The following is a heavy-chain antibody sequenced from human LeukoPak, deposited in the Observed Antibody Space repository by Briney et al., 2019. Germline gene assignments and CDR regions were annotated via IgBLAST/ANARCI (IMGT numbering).Heavy chain of an antibody. J-gene: IGHJ4*02. Sequence: PSETLSLTCTVSGASLNTYYWSWIRQPPGKELEWVGYIYYSGTTNYNPSLKSRLTISIDTSKNQFSLKLTSVTAADTAVYYCAREKTFHSGSGSYLGSYYFDFWGQGTLVTVSS. D-gene: IGHD3-10*01. CDR2: IYYSGTT. CDR3: AREKTFHSGSGSYLGSYYFDF. V-gene: IGHV4-59*01. CDR1: GASLNTYY.